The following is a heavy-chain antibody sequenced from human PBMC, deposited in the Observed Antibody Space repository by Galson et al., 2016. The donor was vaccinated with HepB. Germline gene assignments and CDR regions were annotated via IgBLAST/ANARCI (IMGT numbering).Heavy chain of an antibody. Sequence: SLRLSCAASGFTFSDYAMHWVRQAPGKGLEWVAVIWFDGSNKYYEDSVQGRFTISRDNSKNTLYLQMDSLRVEDTAVYYCGRDHSVVLTTAYNWFDPWGQGTLVTVSS. V-gene: IGHV3-33*01. CDR3: GRDHSVVLTTAYNWFDP. J-gene: IGHJ5*02. D-gene: IGHD4-23*01. CDR1: GFTFSDYA. CDR2: IWFDGSNK.